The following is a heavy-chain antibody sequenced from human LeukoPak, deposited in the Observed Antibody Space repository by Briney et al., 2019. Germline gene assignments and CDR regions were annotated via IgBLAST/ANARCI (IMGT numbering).Heavy chain of an antibody. CDR3: ARFYCSAGSCYSMDV. V-gene: IGHV3-53*01. D-gene: IGHD2-15*01. CDR1: GFTLSSNY. Sequence: GGSLRLSCAASGFTLSSNYMSWVRQAPGKGLEWVSVIYSGGSTFYADSVKGRFTISRDDSNNTLYLQMNSLRAEDTAVYYCARFYCSAGSCYSMDVWGQGTTVTVSS. J-gene: IGHJ6*02. CDR2: IYSGGST.